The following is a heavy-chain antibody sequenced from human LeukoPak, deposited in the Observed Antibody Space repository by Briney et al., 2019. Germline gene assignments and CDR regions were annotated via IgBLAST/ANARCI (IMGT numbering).Heavy chain of an antibody. CDR1: GFTFSSYS. J-gene: IGHJ1*01. CDR3: ARTASYSGNYYGYFQY. V-gene: IGHV3-21*01. D-gene: IGHD1-26*01. CDR2: ISSSSSYI. Sequence: GGSLRLSCAASGFTFSSYSMNWVRQAPGKGLEWVSSISSSSSYIYYADSVKGRFTISRDNAKNSLYLQMNSLTAEDTAVYYCARTASYSGNYYGYFQYWGQGALVTVSS.